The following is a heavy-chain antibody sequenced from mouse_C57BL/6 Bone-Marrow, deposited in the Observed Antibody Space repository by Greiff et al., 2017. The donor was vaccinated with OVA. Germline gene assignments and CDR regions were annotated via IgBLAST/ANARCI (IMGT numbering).Heavy chain of an antibody. CDR1: GINIKDDY. CDR2: IDPENGDT. J-gene: IGHJ1*03. Sequence: EVQLQQSGAELVRPGASVKLSCTASGINIKDDYMHWVKQRPEQGLEWIGWIDPENGDTEYASKFQGKATITVDTSSNTAYLQLSSLTSEDTAVYFCAGAWYFDVWGTGTTVTVSS. V-gene: IGHV14-4*01. CDR3: AGAWYFDV.